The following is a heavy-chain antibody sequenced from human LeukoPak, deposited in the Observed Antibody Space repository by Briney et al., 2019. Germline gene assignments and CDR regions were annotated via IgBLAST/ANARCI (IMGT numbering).Heavy chain of an antibody. D-gene: IGHD6-6*01. CDR3: ARGGASSKFFDA. J-gene: IGHJ4*02. Sequence: PSETLSLTCSVSGVSISNYYWSWIRQPPGKGLEWIAFIYYDGSTNYNPSLKSRATISVDMSKNQYSLNLSSVTPADTAVYYCARGGASSKFFDAWGQGTLVTVSS. V-gene: IGHV4-59*01. CDR1: GVSISNYY. CDR2: IYYDGST.